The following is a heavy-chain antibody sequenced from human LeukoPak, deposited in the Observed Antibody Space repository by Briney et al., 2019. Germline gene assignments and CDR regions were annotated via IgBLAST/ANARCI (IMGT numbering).Heavy chain of an antibody. V-gene: IGHV3-48*04. CDR3: ARLFASRWDYDILTGYFRTPIFYFDY. J-gene: IGHJ4*02. D-gene: IGHD3-9*01. CDR1: GFTFSSYS. Sequence: GGTLRLSCAASGFTFSSYSMNWVRQAPGKGLEWVSYISSSSSTKYYADSVKGRFTISRDNAKNSLYLQMNRVRAEDTAVYYCARLFASRWDYDILTGYFRTPIFYFDYWGQGTLVTVSS. CDR2: ISSSSSTK.